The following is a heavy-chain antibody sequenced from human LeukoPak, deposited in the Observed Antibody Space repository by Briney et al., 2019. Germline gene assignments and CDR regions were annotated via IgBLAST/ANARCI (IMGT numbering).Heavy chain of an antibody. CDR1: NYSITSGYY. CDR2: VYHSGTT. D-gene: IGHD1/OR15-1a*01. J-gene: IGHJ5*02. Sequence: SETLSLTCTVSNYSITSGYYWGWIRQPPGKGLEWIGDVYHSGTTNYNPSLKSRVAISVDTSKNQFSLRLSSVTAADTAVYYCARGTGFDPWGQGTLVTVSS. CDR3: ARGTGFDP. V-gene: IGHV4-38-2*02.